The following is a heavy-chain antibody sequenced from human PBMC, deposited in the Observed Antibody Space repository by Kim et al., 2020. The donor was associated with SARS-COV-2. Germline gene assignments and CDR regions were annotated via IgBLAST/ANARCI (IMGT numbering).Heavy chain of an antibody. V-gene: IGHV3-21*01. Sequence: GGSLRLSCAASGFTFSSYSMNWVRQAPGKGLEWVSSISSSSSYIYYADSVKGRFTISRDNAKNSLYLQMNSLRAEDTAVYYCARDRVAARQHYYYGMDVWGQGTTVTVSS. J-gene: IGHJ6*02. CDR1: GFTFSSYS. CDR2: ISSSSSYI. D-gene: IGHD6-6*01. CDR3: ARDRVAARQHYYYGMDV.